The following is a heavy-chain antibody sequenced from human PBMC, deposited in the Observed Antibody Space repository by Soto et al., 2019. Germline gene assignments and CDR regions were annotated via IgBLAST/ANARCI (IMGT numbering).Heavy chain of an antibody. J-gene: IGHJ3*02. D-gene: IGHD4-17*01. CDR2: MHTSGSS. V-gene: IGHV4-30-4*01. Sequence: PSETLSLTCTVSGCSISSGNYYWSWIRQPPGKGLEWIGYMHTSGSSDYNPSLKSRVTISVDTSKNQFSLRLTSVTAADTAVYYCARDDSNDYVDYAGAAFDIWGLGTMVTVSS. CDR3: ARDDSNDYVDYAGAAFDI. CDR1: GCSISSGNYY.